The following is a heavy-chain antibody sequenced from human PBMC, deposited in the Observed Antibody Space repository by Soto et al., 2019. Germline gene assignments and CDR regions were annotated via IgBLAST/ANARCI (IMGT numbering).Heavy chain of an antibody. CDR3: VRDWSTFWGLEV. CDR2: IKQDGSEN. J-gene: IGHJ6*02. Sequence: PXGSLRLSCAASGCTFSTYWMNWVRQAPGKGLDWVANIKQDGSENYYVDSVRGRFAISRDNAKDSLFLQMNNLRAEDTAVYYCVRDWSTFWGLEVWGQGTTVTV. V-gene: IGHV3-7*01. CDR1: GCTFSTYW.